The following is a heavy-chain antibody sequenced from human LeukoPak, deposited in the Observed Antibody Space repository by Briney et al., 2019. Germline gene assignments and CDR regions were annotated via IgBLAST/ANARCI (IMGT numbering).Heavy chain of an antibody. CDR1: GYTFSTYT. J-gene: IGHJ5*02. CDR3: AASHWGAP. V-gene: IGHV3-64D*08. Sequence: PGGSLRLTCSVSGYTFSTYTICWFRQAPGKGLEYVSAISKNGGSTYYADSVKGRFTISRDNSKNTLYPQMSSLRAEDTAGYYCAASHWGAPCGQGTLVTVSS. CDR2: ISKNGGST.